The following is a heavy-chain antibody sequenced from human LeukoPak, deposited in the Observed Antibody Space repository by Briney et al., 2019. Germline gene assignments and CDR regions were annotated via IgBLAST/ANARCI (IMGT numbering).Heavy chain of an antibody. V-gene: IGHV3-7*03. D-gene: IGHD3-10*01. CDR2: IKQGGSEK. Sequence: PGGTLRLPWGASGFPFGSIWISGAAGARGKGREWVANIKQGGSEKYYVDSVKGRFTISRDNAKNSLYLQMNSLRAEDTAVYYCARAKSLFDSWGQGTLVTVSS. CDR1: GFPFGSIW. J-gene: IGHJ4*02. CDR3: ARAKSLFDS.